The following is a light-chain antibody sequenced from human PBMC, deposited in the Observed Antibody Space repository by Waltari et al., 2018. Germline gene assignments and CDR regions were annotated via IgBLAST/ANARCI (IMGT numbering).Light chain of an antibody. Sequence: QSALTQPPSASGSPGQSVTIPSPGPSRDIGFFHLFSRYPHHPGKAPKVLIFGVSNRPSGVPDRFSGSKSGNTASLTVSGLQAEDEADYYCSSYAGNYIYVFGTGTKVTVL. J-gene: IGLJ1*01. CDR2: GVS. CDR1: SRDIGFFHL. CDR3: SSYAGNYIYV. V-gene: IGLV2-8*01.